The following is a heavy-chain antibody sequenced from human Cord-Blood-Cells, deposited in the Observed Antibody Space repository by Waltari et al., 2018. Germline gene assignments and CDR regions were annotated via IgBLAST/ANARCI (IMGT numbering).Heavy chain of an antibody. CDR1: GFTFSSYA. CDR2: ISGSGGST. Sequence: EVQLLESGGGLVQPGGSLRLSCAASGFTFSSYAMRWVRKAPGKGLGWVSAISGSGGSTYYADSVKGRFTISRDNSKNTLYLQMNSLRAEDTAVYYCAKIPTDYIWGSYYFDYWGQGTLVTVSS. J-gene: IGHJ4*02. V-gene: IGHV3-23*01. CDR3: AKIPTDYIWGSYYFDY. D-gene: IGHD3-16*01.